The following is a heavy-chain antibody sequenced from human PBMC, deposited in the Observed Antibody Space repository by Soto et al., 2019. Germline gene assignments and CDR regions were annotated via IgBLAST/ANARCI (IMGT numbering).Heavy chain of an antibody. Sequence: SVKVSCKASGGTFSSYAISCVRQAPGQVLEWMGGIIPIFGTANYAQKFQGRVTITADKSTSTAYMELSSLRSEDTAVYYCAREIYEITYCTNGVCYTGGMDVWGQGTTVTVSS. V-gene: IGHV1-69*06. CDR3: AREIYEITYCTNGVCYTGGMDV. J-gene: IGHJ6*02. CDR2: IIPIFGTA. CDR1: GGTFSSYA. D-gene: IGHD2-8*01.